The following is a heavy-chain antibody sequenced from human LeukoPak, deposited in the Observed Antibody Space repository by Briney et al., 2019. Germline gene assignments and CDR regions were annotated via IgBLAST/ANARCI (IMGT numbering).Heavy chain of an antibody. V-gene: IGHV1-8*01. Sequence: ASVKVSCKASGYTFTSYGINWVRQATGQGLEWMGWMNPNSGNTGYAQKFQGRVTMTRNTSISTAYMELSSLRSEDTAVYYCARASLYCSSTSCYFDYWGQGTLVTVSS. J-gene: IGHJ4*02. CDR2: MNPNSGNT. CDR3: ARASLYCSSTSCYFDY. D-gene: IGHD2-2*01. CDR1: GYTFTSYG.